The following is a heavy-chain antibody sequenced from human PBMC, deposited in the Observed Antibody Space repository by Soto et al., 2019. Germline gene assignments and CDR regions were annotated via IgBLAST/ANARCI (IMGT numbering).Heavy chain of an antibody. D-gene: IGHD1-7*01. J-gene: IGHJ4*02. V-gene: IGHV1-58*01. CDR1: GFTFTSSA. CDR3: AADREALTGTTVY. Sequence: SVKVSCKASGFTFTSSAVQWVRQARGQRLEWIGWIVVGSGNTNYAQKFQERVTITRDMSTSTAYMELSSLRSEDTAVYYCAADREALTGTTVYWRQGTLVTVSS. CDR2: IVVGSGNT.